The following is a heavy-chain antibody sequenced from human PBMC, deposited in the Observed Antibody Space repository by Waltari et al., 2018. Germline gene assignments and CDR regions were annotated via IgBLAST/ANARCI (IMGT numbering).Heavy chain of an antibody. V-gene: IGHV1-8*02. J-gene: IGHJ4*02. D-gene: IGHD3-10*01. CDR3: ARAPRLRGVDY. Sequence: VQLVESGGGLVKPGGSLRLSCAASGFTFSSYSMNWVRQAPGKGLEWMGWMNPNSGNTGYAQKFQGRVTMTRNTSISTAYMELSSLRSEDTAVYYCARAPRLRGVDYWGQGTLVTVSS. CDR2: MNPNSGNT. CDR1: GFTFSSYS.